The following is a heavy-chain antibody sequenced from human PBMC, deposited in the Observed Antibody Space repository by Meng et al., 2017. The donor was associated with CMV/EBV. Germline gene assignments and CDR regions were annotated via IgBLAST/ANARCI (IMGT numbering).Heavy chain of an antibody. CDR2: INHSGST. Sequence: ESLKISCAVYGGSFSGYYWSWIRQPPGKGLEWIGEINHSGSTNYNPSLKSRVTISVDTSKNQFSLKLSSVTAADTAVYYCAGASFWSGYYDYWGQGTLVTVSS. V-gene: IGHV4-34*01. CDR3: AGASFWSGYYDY. J-gene: IGHJ4*02. D-gene: IGHD3-3*01. CDR1: GGSFSGYY.